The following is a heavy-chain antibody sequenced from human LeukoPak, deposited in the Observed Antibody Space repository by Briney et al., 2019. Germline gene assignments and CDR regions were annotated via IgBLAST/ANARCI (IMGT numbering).Heavy chain of an antibody. CDR2: ISGGGGTT. Sequence: GGSLRLSCAASGFTFSSYAMNWVRQAPGKGLEWVSAISGGGGTTYYADSVKGRFTISRDNSKNTLYLQMSSLRAEDTAVYYCAKGRGNTMVRGITAFDYWGQGTLVTVSS. D-gene: IGHD3-10*01. CDR1: GFTFSSYA. J-gene: IGHJ4*02. V-gene: IGHV3-23*01. CDR3: AKGRGNTMVRGITAFDY.